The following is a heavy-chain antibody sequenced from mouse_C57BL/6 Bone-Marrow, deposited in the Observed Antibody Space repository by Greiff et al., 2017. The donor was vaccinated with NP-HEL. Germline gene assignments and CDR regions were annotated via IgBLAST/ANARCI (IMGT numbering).Heavy chain of an antibody. CDR2: INPSSGYT. CDR1: GYTFTSYT. Sequence: VQLQQSGAELARPGASVKMSCKASGYTFTSYTMHWVKQRPGQGLEWIGYINPSSGYTKYNQKFKDKAIFTEDKSSSTAYMQLSSLTSEDSAVYYCAREGRGLRFDYWGQGTTLTVSS. CDR3: AREGRGLRFDY. D-gene: IGHD3-1*01. J-gene: IGHJ2*01. V-gene: IGHV1-4*01.